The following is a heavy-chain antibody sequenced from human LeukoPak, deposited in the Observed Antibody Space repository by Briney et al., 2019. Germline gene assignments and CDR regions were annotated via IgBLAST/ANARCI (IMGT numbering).Heavy chain of an antibody. CDR3: ARHGMDYYDSSSYSLDY. CDR2: IYYSGST. J-gene: IGHJ4*02. D-gene: IGHD3-22*01. V-gene: IGHV4-59*08. CDR1: GGSISSYY. Sequence: SETLSLTCTVSGGSISSYYWSWIRQPPGKGLEWIGYIYYSGSTNYNPSLKSRVTISVDTSKNQFSLKLSSVTAADTAVYYCARHGMDYYDSSSYSLDYWGQGTLVTVSS.